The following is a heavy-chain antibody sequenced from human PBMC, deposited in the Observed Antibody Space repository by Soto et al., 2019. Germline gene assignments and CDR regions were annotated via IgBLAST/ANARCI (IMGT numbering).Heavy chain of an antibody. CDR3: ARDVFCGGAPACPDMDV. CDR2: ISGYNGNT. V-gene: IGHV1-18*04. Sequence: ASVKVSCKASGYTFSGYSITWVRQAPGQGLEWMGRISGYNGNTNYARTLWGRLTLTTDTSTSTAYMELRSLTSDDTAVYYCARDVFCGGAPACPDMDVWGQGTTVTVSS. J-gene: IGHJ6*02. D-gene: IGHD2-21*01. CDR1: GYTFSGYS.